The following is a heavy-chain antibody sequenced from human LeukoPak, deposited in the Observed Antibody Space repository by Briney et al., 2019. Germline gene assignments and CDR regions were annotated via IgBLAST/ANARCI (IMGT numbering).Heavy chain of an antibody. D-gene: IGHD1-26*01. J-gene: IGHJ4*02. V-gene: IGHV4-59*11. CDR1: GGSLSTHH. CDR2: ISDSGST. Sequence: SETLSLTCVVPGGSLSTHHWSWIRQSPGRGLEWIGYISDSGSTNYNPSLKSRVTISVDTSKNQFSLMLSSVTAADTAVYYCARVSSGATTVDYWGQGTLVTVSS. CDR3: ARVSSGATTVDY.